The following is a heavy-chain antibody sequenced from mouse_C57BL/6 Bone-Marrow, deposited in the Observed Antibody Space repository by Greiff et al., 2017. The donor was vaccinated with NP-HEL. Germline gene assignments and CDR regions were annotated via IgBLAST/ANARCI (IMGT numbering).Heavy chain of an antibody. J-gene: IGHJ4*01. D-gene: IGHD1-1*01. V-gene: IGHV1-53*01. Sequence: QVQLKQPGTELVKPGASVKLSCKASGYTFTSYWMHWVKQRPGQGLEWIGNINPSNGGTNYNEKFKSKATLTVDKSSSTAYMQLSILTSEDSAVYYCARFLYYYGSSYYYAMDYWGQGTSVTVSS. CDR3: ARFLYYYGSSYYYAMDY. CDR2: INPSNGGT. CDR1: GYTFTSYW.